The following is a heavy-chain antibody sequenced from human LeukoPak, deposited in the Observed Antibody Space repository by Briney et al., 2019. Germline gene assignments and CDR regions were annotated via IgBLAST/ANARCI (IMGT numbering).Heavy chain of an antibody. J-gene: IGHJ4*02. V-gene: IGHV4-59*08. Sequence: PSETLSLTCAVSGGSISSNYWSWIRQPPGKGLEWIGYIYYSGSTNYNPSLKSRVTLSVDTSKNQFSLKLSSVTAADTAVYYCAIFYYDTSGYYLFDHWGQGTLVTVSS. CDR1: GGSISSNY. CDR3: AIFYYDTSGYYLFDH. D-gene: IGHD3-22*01. CDR2: IYYSGST.